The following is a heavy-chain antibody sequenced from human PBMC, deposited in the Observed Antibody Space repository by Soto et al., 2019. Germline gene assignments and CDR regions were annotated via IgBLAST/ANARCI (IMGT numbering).Heavy chain of an antibody. D-gene: IGHD2-21*02. CDR2: IYYSGSA. Sequence: SETLSLTCTISGGSISGFYWGWIRQPPGKGLEWIGNIYYSGSANYDPSLRSRVTISLNTSKNQFSLNLNSVTAADTSIYYCARWTYCGGDCYWLDFWGQGTLVTVSS. CDR1: GGSISGFY. J-gene: IGHJ4*02. V-gene: IGHV4-59*01. CDR3: ARWTYCGGDCYWLDF.